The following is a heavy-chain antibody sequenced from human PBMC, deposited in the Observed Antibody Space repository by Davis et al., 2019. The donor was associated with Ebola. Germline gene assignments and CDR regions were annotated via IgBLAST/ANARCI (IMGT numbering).Heavy chain of an antibody. J-gene: IGHJ6*02. CDR3: AKALGYSYGPYGMDV. CDR2: ISYDGSNK. V-gene: IGHV3-30*18. D-gene: IGHD5-18*01. CDR1: GFTFSSYG. Sequence: GSLRLSCAASGFTFSSYGMHWVRQAPGKGLEWVAVISYDGSNKYYADSVKGRFTISRDNSKNTLYLQMNSLRAEDTAVYYCAKALGYSYGPYGMDVWGQGTTVTVSS.